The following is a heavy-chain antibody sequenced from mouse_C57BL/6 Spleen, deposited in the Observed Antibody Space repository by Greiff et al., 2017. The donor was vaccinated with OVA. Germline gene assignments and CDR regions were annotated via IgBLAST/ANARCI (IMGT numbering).Heavy chain of an antibody. CDR3: EREGYSNDYYAMDY. Sequence: EVQLQESGPGLVKPSQSLSLTCPVTGYSITSGYYWNWIRQFPGNKLEWMGYISYDGSNNYNPSLKNRIAITRDTSKNQYFLKLNSVTTEDTATYYWEREGYSNDYYAMDYWGQGTSVTVSS. D-gene: IGHD2-12*01. CDR2: ISYDGSN. J-gene: IGHJ4*01. CDR1: GYSITSGYY. V-gene: IGHV3-6*01.